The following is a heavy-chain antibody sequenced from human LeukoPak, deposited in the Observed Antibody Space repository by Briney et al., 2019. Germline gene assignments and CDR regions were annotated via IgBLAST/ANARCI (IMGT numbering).Heavy chain of an antibody. J-gene: IGHJ4*02. CDR3: ARDGRSSSWRGNYFDY. CDR2: ISGSGGST. D-gene: IGHD6-13*01. V-gene: IGHV3-23*01. Sequence: PGGSLRLSCAASGFTFSSYAMSWVRQAPGKGLEWVSAISGSGGSTYYADSAKGRFTISRDNSKNTLYLQMNSLRAEDTAVYYCARDGRSSSWRGNYFDYWGQGTLVTVSS. CDR1: GFTFSSYA.